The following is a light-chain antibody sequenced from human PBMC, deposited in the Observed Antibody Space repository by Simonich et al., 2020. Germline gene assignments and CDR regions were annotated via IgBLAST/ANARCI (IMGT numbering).Light chain of an antibody. CDR1: QDISNY. CDR2: AAS. Sequence: DIQMTQSPSSLSASVGDRVTIPCQASQDISNYLNWYKQKPGKAPKLLIYAASNLETGVPSSFSGSGSGTDFTFTISSLHSEDFAVYYCQQYNNWPYTFGQGTKLEIK. V-gene: IGKV1-33*01. J-gene: IGKJ2*01. CDR3: QQYNNWPYT.